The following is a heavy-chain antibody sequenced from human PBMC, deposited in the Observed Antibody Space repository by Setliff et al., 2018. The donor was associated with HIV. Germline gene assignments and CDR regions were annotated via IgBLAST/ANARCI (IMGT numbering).Heavy chain of an antibody. CDR2: IIPSFGTA. Sequence: SSVKVSCKASGGTFSSSAISWVRQAPGQWLEWMGGIIPSFGTANYAQKFSGRVTITADKSTSTAYMELSSLRYEDTAGYYCARDTVDYDSSGYYPRMGAFDIWGQGTMVTVSS. CDR3: ARDTVDYDSSGYYPRMGAFDI. CDR1: GGTFSSSA. D-gene: IGHD3-22*01. V-gene: IGHV1-69*06. J-gene: IGHJ3*02.